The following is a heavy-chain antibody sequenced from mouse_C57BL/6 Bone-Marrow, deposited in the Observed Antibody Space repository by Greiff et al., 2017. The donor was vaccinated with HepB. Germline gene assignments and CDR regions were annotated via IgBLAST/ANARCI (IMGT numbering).Heavy chain of an antibody. CDR3: TKSYYGSSYEWFAY. J-gene: IGHJ3*01. CDR2: IRLKSDNYAT. Sequence: EVQLMEPGGGLVQPGGSMKLSCVASGFTFSNYWMNWVRQSPEKGLEWVAQIRLKSDNYATHYTESVKGRFTISRNDSKSSVYLQMNNLRAEDTGIYYFTKSYYGSSYEWFAYWGQGTLVTVSA. V-gene: IGHV6-3*01. D-gene: IGHD1-1*01. CDR1: GFTFSNYW.